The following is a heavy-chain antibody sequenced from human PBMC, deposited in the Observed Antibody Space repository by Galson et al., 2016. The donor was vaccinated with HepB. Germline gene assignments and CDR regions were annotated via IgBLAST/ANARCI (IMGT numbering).Heavy chain of an antibody. CDR1: GGTGSSYA. CDR3: SRSSINVIVVVERNYYYAMDA. D-gene: IGHD3-22*01. Sequence: SVKVSCKASGGTGSSYAISWVRQAPGQGLEWMGGIMPISGTTNYAQKFQGRVTITADSSTSTAYMELRRLRSADTAVYYCSRSSINVIVVVERNYYYAMDAWGQGTTVTVSS. J-gene: IGHJ6*02. V-gene: IGHV1-69*13. CDR2: IMPISGTT.